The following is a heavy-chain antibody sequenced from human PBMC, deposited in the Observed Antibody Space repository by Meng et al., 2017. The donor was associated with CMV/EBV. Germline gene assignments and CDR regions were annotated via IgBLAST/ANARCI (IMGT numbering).Heavy chain of an antibody. J-gene: IGHJ5*02. Sequence: GGSLRLSCAASGFTFSSYWMSWVRQAPGKGLEWVANIKQDGSEKYYVDSVKGRFTISRDNAKNSLYLQMNSLRAEDTAVYYCAREGCSSTSCYETWFDPWGQGTLVTVSS. CDR2: IKQDGSEK. CDR3: AREGCSSTSCYETWFDP. V-gene: IGHV3-7*01. CDR1: GFTFSSYW. D-gene: IGHD2-2*01.